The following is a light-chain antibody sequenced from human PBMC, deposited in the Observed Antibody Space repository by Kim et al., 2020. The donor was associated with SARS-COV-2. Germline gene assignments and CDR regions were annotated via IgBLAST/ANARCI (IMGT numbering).Light chain of an antibody. CDR2: GAS. CDR3: HHYGSSPPT. CDR1: QSVNTY. Sequence: VSLGERATLTCRASQSVNTYLAWYQQKPGQAPRLLSAGASSRATGIPDRFSGSGSGTDFTLTISRLDPEDYAVYYCHHYGSSPPTFGQGTKVDIK. J-gene: IGKJ1*01. V-gene: IGKV3-20*01.